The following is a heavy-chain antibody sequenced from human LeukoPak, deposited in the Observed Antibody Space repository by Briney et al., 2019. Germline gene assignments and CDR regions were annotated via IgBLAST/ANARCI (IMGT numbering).Heavy chain of an antibody. CDR1: GFSFSIYS. V-gene: IGHV3-48*01. D-gene: IGHD1-26*01. Sequence: GGSLRLSCAASGFSFSIYSLNWVRQAPGKGLEWVSYISHTGSTVSYADSVKGRFTISRDNSKNTLYLQMNSLRAEDTAVYYCAKVGNSGNYAFDYWGQGTLVTVSS. J-gene: IGHJ4*02. CDR2: ISHTGSTV. CDR3: AKVGNSGNYAFDY.